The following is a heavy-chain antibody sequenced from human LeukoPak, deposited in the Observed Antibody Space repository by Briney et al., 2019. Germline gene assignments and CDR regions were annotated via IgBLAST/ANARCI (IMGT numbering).Heavy chain of an antibody. CDR2: IYYSGST. CDR3: ARPITIFGVVIIRDAFDI. J-gene: IGHJ3*02. D-gene: IGHD3-3*01. V-gene: IGHV4-39*01. Sequence: PSETLSLTCTVSGGSISSSSYYWGWIRQLPGKGLEWIGSIYYSGSTYYNPSLKSRVTISVDTSKNQFSLKLSSVTAADTAVYYCARPITIFGVVIIRDAFDIWGQGTMVTVSS. CDR1: GGSISSSSYY.